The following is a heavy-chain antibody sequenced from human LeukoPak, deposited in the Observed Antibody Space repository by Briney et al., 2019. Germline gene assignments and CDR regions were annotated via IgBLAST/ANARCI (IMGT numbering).Heavy chain of an antibody. V-gene: IGHV1-18*01. CDR1: GYTFTSYA. J-gene: IGHJ3*02. CDR2: ISAYNGNT. CDR3: ARVRVVTGAFDI. Sequence: ASVKVSCKASGYTFTSYAMNWVRQAPGQGLEWMGWISAYNGNTNYAQKLQGRVTMTTDTSTSTAYMELRSLRSDDTAVYYCARVRVVTGAFDIWGQGTMVTVSS. D-gene: IGHD4-23*01.